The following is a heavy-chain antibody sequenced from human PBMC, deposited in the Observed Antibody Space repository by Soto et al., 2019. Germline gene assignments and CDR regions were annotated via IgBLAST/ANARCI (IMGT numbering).Heavy chain of an antibody. D-gene: IGHD4-4*01. J-gene: IGHJ6*02. Sequence: SETLSLTCAVYGESFSGYIWTWIRQTPGKGLQWIGQINHSGSAYYNPSLQSRVTISADTSKNQFSLMLTSLTAADTAVYYCSRQATYTLDVWGQGTTVTVSS. CDR2: INHSGSA. CDR1: GESFSGYI. V-gene: IGHV4-34*01. CDR3: SRQATYTLDV.